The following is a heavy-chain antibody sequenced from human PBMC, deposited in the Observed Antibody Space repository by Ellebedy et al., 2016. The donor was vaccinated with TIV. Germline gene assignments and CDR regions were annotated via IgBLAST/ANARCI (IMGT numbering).Heavy chain of an antibody. CDR2: ISYDGSNK. D-gene: IGHD3-10*01. Sequence: GESLKISCAASGFTFSSYAMHWVRQAPGKGLEWVAVISYDGSNKYYADSVKGRFTISRDNSKNTLYLQMNSLRAEDTAVYYCARDEVRLVRGVIIFDYWGQGTLVTVSS. CDR1: GFTFSSYA. V-gene: IGHV3-30-3*01. CDR3: ARDEVRLVRGVIIFDY. J-gene: IGHJ4*02.